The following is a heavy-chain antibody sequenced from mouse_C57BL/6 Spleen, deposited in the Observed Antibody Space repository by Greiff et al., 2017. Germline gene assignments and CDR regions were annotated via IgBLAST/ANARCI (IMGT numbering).Heavy chain of an antibody. CDR2: TYPGSGNT. Sequence: VQLKQSGAELVWPGASVKLSCKASGYTFTDYHINWVKQRPGQGLEWIPRTYPGSGNTYHNEKFKGKATLTAEKSSSAACMQRGSLTSEDSAVYFCAREVVTTGRGFAYWGKGALVTVSA. J-gene: IGHJ3*01. CDR3: AREVVTTGRGFAY. V-gene: IGHV1-76*01. CDR1: GYTFTDYH. D-gene: IGHD2-5*01.